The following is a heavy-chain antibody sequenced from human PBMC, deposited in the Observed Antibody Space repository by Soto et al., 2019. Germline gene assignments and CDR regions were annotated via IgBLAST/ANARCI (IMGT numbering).Heavy chain of an antibody. CDR2: IYHSGST. CDR1: GYSISSGYY. J-gene: IGHJ5*02. D-gene: IGHD2-15*01. CDR3: ARVTAANFNWFDP. Sequence: SETLSLTCAVSGYSISSGYYWGWIRQPPGKGLEWIGSIYHSGSTYYNPSLKSRVTISVGTSKNQFSLKLSSVTAADTAVYYCARVTAANFNWFDPWGQGTLVTVSS. V-gene: IGHV4-38-2*01.